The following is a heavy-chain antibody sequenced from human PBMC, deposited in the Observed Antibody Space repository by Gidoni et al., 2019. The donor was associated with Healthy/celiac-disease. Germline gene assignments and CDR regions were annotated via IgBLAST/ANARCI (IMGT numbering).Heavy chain of an antibody. D-gene: IGHD7-27*01. J-gene: IGHJ4*02. CDR2: ISPGDSDT. V-gene: IGHV5-51*01. CDR1: GYSFTSDW. Sequence: EVQLVQSGAAGKKPGGSQKISYKGSGYSFTSDWIGWVRQMPGKGLEWMGNISPGDSDTRYSPPFQGQVTISADKSISTAYLQWSSLKASDTAMYYCARPTKLTGDWFPDYWGQGTLVTVSS. CDR3: ARPTKLTGDWFPDY.